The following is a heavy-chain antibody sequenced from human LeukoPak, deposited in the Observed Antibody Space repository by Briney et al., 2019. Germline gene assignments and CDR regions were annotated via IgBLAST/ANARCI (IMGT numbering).Heavy chain of an antibody. Sequence: ASVKVSCKASGYTFTSYYMHWVRQAPGQGLEWMGIINPSGGSTSYAQKFQGRVTMTRDMSTSTVYMELSSLRSEDTAVYYCARDRPNYYDSSGPLDYWGQGTLVTVSS. V-gene: IGHV1-46*01. CDR3: ARDRPNYYDSSGPLDY. CDR2: INPSGGST. D-gene: IGHD3-22*01. J-gene: IGHJ4*02. CDR1: GYTFTSYY.